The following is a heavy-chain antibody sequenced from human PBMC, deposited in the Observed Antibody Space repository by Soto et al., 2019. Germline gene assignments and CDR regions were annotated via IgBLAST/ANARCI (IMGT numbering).Heavy chain of an antibody. CDR3: VPSGYKYRNDAFDI. V-gene: IGHV3-74*03. Sequence: EVQLVESGGGLVQPGGSLRLSCAASGFTFSRYWMHWVRQAPGKGLVWVSHIKSDATITTYADSVKGRFTISRDNAKSTVYLEMNSLRDEDTAVYYCVPSGYKYRNDAFDIWGQGTVVTVSS. CDR1: GFTFSRYW. D-gene: IGHD5-18*01. J-gene: IGHJ3*02. CDR2: IKSDATIT.